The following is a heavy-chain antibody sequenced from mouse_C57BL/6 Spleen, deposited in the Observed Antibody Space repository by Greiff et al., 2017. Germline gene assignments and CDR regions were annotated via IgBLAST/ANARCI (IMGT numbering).Heavy chain of an antibody. Sequence: EVKLVESGGGLVKPGGSLKLSCAASGFTFSSYAMSWVRQTPEKRLEWVATISDGGSYTYYPHNVKGRFTISRDNAKNNLYLQMSHLKSEDTAMYYCARDNYGSSYDAMDYWGQGTSVTVSS. D-gene: IGHD1-1*01. V-gene: IGHV5-4*01. CDR1: GFTFSSYA. J-gene: IGHJ4*01. CDR2: ISDGGSYT. CDR3: ARDNYGSSYDAMDY.